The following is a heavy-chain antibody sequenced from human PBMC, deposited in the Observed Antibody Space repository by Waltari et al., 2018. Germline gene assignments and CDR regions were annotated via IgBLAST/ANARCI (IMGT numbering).Heavy chain of an antibody. D-gene: IGHD3-10*01. CDR1: GGSLSTYY. CDR2: INHSGNT. J-gene: IGHJ1*01. V-gene: IGHV4-34*01. CDR3: ARDLLRFPGFH. Sequence: QVQLQQWGAGLLKPSETLSLTCGVFGGSLSTYYWSWIRQSPGKGLEWIGEINHSGNTNYNPSLKSRVTLSLDTSKNQFSLKLSSVTAADTAIYFCARDLLRFPGFHWGQGTLVTVSS.